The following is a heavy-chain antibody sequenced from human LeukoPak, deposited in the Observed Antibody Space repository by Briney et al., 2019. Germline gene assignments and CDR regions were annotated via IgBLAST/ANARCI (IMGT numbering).Heavy chain of an antibody. CDR3: ARGILDCSSSSCCSNYDVFDM. D-gene: IGHD2-2*01. V-gene: IGHV3-7*03. CDR1: GFTFVSYW. J-gene: IGHJ3*02. CDR2: IKQDEVEK. Sequence: GSLRLSCAASGFTFVSYWMSWVRQAPGKGLEWVANIKQDEVEKFYVDSVKGRFTISRDNAKNSLYLQMNSLRAEDTAVYYCARGILDCSSSSCCSNYDVFDMWGQGTMVTVSS.